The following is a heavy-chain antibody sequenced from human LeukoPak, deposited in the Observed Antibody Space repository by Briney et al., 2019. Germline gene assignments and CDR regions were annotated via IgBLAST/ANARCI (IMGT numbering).Heavy chain of an antibody. J-gene: IGHJ6*03. CDR2: ISYDGSNK. D-gene: IGHD2-8*02. CDR1: GFTFSSYA. CDR3: ARDAGAGYYYYYMDV. Sequence: GSLRLSCAASGFTFSSYAMHWVRQAPGKGLEWVAVISYDGSNKYYADSVKGRFTISRDNSKNTLYLQMNSLRAEDTAVYYCARDAGAGYYYYYMDVWGKGTTVTVS. V-gene: IGHV3-30-3*01.